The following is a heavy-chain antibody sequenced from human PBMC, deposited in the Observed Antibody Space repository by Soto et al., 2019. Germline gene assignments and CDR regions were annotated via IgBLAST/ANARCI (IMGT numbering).Heavy chain of an antibody. J-gene: IGHJ5*02. CDR3: ARDLGYCRSSTCPGWFDP. D-gene: IGHD2-15*01. Sequence: GGSLRLSCAASGFTFDDYAMHWVRQAPGKGLEWVSGISWNSGSIGYADSVKGRFTISRDTSKNTLYLQMNSLRAEDTALYYCARDLGYCRSSTCPGWFDPWGQGTQVTVSS. V-gene: IGHV3-9*01. CDR1: GFTFDDYA. CDR2: ISWNSGSI.